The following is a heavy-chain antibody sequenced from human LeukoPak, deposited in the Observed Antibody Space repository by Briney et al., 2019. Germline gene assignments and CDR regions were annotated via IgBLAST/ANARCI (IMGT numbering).Heavy chain of an antibody. CDR1: GFTFSSYA. CDR2: IKQDGSEI. V-gene: IGHV3-7*01. J-gene: IGHJ4*02. Sequence: GGSLRLSCAASGFTFSSYAMSWVRQAPGKGLEWVANIKQDGSEIYYVDSVKGRFTISRDNTKNSVYLQMNSLRAEDTAVYYCARQLGGSGSYWGQGTLSPSPQ. CDR3: ARQLGGSGSY. D-gene: IGHD3-10*01.